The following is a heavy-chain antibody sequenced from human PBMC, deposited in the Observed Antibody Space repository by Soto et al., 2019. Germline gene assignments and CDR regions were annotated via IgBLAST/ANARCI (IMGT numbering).Heavy chain of an antibody. CDR2: INHSGST. CDR1: GGSFSGYY. CDR3: ARMVEGYYYDSSGYYYFDY. D-gene: IGHD3-22*01. V-gene: IGHV4-34*01. J-gene: IGHJ4*02. Sequence: SETLSLTCAVYGGSFSGYYWSWIRQPPGKGLEWIGEINHSGSTNYNPSLKSRVTISVDTSKNHFSLKLSSVTAADTAVYYCARMVEGYYYDSSGYYYFDYWGQGTLVTVSS.